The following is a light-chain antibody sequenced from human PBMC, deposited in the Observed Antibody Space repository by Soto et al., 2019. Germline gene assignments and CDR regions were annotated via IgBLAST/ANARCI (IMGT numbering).Light chain of an antibody. Sequence: QSLLTQPPSVSGAPGQRVTIFCTGSNSNIGAGYDVHWYQQIPGTAPKLIIYGNRNRPSGVPDRFSGSKSATSASLAIIGLQAEDEGDYYCQSYDNSLSGVVFGGGTKVTVL. V-gene: IGLV1-40*01. J-gene: IGLJ2*01. CDR1: NSNIGAGYD. CDR2: GNR. CDR3: QSYDNSLSGVV.